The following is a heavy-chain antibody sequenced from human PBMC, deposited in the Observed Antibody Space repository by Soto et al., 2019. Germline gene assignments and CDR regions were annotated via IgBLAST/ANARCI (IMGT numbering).Heavy chain of an antibody. D-gene: IGHD3-22*01. CDR2: ISGSGNTI. Sequence: QVQLVESGGGLVKPGRSLRLSCAASGFTFRDYYMSWIRQAPGKGLEWVSYISGSGNTIYYADSVKGRFTISRDNAKNSLYLQMNSLRAEDTAVYYCAKDHLVDLVVTLYAWGQGTLVTVSS. J-gene: IGHJ5*02. V-gene: IGHV3-11*01. CDR3: AKDHLVDLVVTLYA. CDR1: GFTFRDYY.